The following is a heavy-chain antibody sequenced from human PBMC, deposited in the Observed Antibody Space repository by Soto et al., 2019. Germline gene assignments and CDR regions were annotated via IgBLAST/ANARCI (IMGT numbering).Heavy chain of an antibody. CDR3: ASARPVGSGPYNWNFRPNYYYYMDV. CDR1: GFTFSSYA. D-gene: IGHD1-7*01. Sequence: LSLTCAASGFTFSSYAMHWVRQAPGKGLEYVSAISSNGGSTYYANSVKGRFTISRDNSKNTLYLQMGSLRAEDMAVYYCASARPVGSGPYNWNFRPNYYYYMDVWGKGTTVTVSS. V-gene: IGHV3-64*01. J-gene: IGHJ6*03. CDR2: ISSNGGST.